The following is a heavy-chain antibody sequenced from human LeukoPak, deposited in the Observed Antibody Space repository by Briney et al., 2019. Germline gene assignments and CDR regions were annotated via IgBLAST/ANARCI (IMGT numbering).Heavy chain of an antibody. CDR3: LGNWFDP. CDR1: GFTFSSYW. CDR2: IKPDGSEK. V-gene: IGHV3-7*01. Sequence: GGSLRLSCAATGFTFSSYWMSWVRQAPGKGLEWVANIKPDGSEKYYVDSVKGRSTISRDNAKNSLYLQMNSLRAGDTAVYYCLGNWFDPWGQGTLVTVSS. J-gene: IGHJ5*02.